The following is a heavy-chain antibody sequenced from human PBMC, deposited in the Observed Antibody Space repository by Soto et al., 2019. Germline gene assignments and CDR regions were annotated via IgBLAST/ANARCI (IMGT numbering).Heavy chain of an antibody. CDR2: FDPEDGET. CDR1: GYTLTELS. CDR3: ATDRMVLEVGPYAFDI. V-gene: IGHV1-24*01. J-gene: IGHJ3*02. Sequence: GASVKVSCKVSGYTLTELSMHWVRQAPGKGLEWMGGFDPEDGETIYAQKFQGRVTMTEDTSTDTAYMELSSLRSEDTAVYYCATDRMVLEVGPYAFDIWGQGTMVTVSS. D-gene: IGHD3-10*01.